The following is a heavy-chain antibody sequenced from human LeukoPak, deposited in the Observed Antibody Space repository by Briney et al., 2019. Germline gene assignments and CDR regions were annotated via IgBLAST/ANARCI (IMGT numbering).Heavy chain of an antibody. Sequence: GGSLRLSCVASGFTFSSHNMNWVRQAPGKGLEWVSYISSSYNTIYYRDSVQGRFIISRDNAKNSLSLQMNSLRAEDTAVYYCAKDHCTNGVCYTRDYYFDYWGQGTLVTVSS. CDR2: ISSSYNTI. CDR1: GFTFSSHN. J-gene: IGHJ4*02. D-gene: IGHD2-8*01. CDR3: AKDHCTNGVCYTRDYYFDY. V-gene: IGHV3-48*03.